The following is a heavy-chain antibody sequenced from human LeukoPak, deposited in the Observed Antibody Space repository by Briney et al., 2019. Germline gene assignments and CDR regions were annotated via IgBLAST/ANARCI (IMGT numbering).Heavy chain of an antibody. Sequence: GASVKVSYKASGYTFTCYYMHWVRQAPGQGLEWRGWINPDNGGTHYAQKFQGSVTMTRELSISTAYMELSRLRSDDTAVYYCARDPSNSGYDYLYCFDYWGQGTLVTVSS. CDR2: INPDNGGT. V-gene: IGHV1-2*02. D-gene: IGHD5-12*01. J-gene: IGHJ4*02. CDR3: ARDPSNSGYDYLYCFDY. CDR1: GYTFTCYY.